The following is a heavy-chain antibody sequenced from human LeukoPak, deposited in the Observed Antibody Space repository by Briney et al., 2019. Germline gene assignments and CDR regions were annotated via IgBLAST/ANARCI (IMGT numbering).Heavy chain of an antibody. CDR3: ARSWRDGSGNYYPYDAFDI. V-gene: IGHV3-23*01. J-gene: IGHJ3*02. D-gene: IGHD3-10*01. CDR2: ISGSGGST. Sequence: PGGSLRLSCAASGFTFSSYAMSWVRQAPGKGLEWVSAISGSGGSTYYADSVKGRFTISRDNAQNSLYLQMNSLRAEDTAVYYCARSWRDGSGNYYPYDAFDIWGQGTMVTVSS. CDR1: GFTFSSYA.